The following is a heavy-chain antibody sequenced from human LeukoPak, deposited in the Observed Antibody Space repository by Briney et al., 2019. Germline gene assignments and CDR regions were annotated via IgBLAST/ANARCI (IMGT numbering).Heavy chain of an antibody. D-gene: IGHD1-7*01. V-gene: IGHV1-69*04. Sequence: ASVKVSCKASGGTFSSYAIGWVRQAPGQGLEWMGRIIPIFGIANYAQKFQGRVTITADKSTSTAYMELSSLRSEDTAVYYCARGGLTGTTREGDAFDIWGQGTIVTVSS. CDR3: ARGGLTGTTREGDAFDI. J-gene: IGHJ3*02. CDR2: IIPIFGIA. CDR1: GGTFSSYA.